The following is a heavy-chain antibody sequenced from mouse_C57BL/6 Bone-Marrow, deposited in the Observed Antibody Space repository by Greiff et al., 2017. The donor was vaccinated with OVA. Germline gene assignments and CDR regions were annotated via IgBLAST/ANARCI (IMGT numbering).Heavy chain of an antibody. CDR3: ARGRSNYNWYFDV. CDR2: FHPYNDDT. J-gene: IGHJ1*03. D-gene: IGHD2-5*01. CDR1: GYTFTTYP. Sequence: VQLQQSGAELVKPGASVKMSCKASGYTFTTYPIEWMKQNHGKSLEWIGNFHPYNDDTKYNDKFKGKATLTVEKSSSTVYLELSRLTSDDSAVYYCARGRSNYNWYFDVWGTGTTVTVSS. V-gene: IGHV1-47*01.